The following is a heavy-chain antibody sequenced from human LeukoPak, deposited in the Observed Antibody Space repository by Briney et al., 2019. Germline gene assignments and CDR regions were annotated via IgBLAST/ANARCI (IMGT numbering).Heavy chain of an antibody. CDR1: GGSISSYY. J-gene: IGHJ4*02. D-gene: IGHD3-10*01. Sequence: PSETLSLTCTVSGGSISSYYWSWIRQPPGKGLEWIGYIYYSGNTNYNPSLKSRVTISVDTSKNQFSLKLSSVTAADTAVYYCARDSSNYYGSGSYYNAVDYWGQGTLVTVSS. CDR2: IYYSGNT. CDR3: ARDSSNYYGSGSYYNAVDY. V-gene: IGHV4-59*01.